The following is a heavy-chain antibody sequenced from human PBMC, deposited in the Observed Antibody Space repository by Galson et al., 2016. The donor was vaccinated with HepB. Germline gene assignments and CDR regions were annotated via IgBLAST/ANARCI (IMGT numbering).Heavy chain of an antibody. CDR1: GFNFGSKA. J-gene: IGHJ4*02. CDR3: AMDRLGGLDY. D-gene: IGHD1-26*01. V-gene: IGHV1-58*02. CDR2: IVFGSGNT. Sequence: SVKVSCKASGFNFGSKAIHWVRQARGQHLEWIGWIVFGSGNTNFAQDLQERVTFARDISTITVHMDLGGLTSDDTAVYYCAMDRLGGLDYWGQGTQVTVS.